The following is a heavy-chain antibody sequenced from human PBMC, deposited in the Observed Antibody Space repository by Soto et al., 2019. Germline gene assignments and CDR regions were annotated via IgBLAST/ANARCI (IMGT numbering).Heavy chain of an antibody. CDR2: IGGSSDST. J-gene: IGHJ4*02. Sequence: SLRPSCAASGFTFRSYAMSWVRQPPGKGLEWVSGIGGSSDSTFYAHSVKGRFTISRDNSKDTPYLQMNSLRAEDTAVYYCAKRDSTGYYYFNYWGQGTLVTVSS. D-gene: IGHD3-22*01. V-gene: IGHV3-23*01. CDR3: AKRDSTGYYYFNY. CDR1: GFTFRSYA.